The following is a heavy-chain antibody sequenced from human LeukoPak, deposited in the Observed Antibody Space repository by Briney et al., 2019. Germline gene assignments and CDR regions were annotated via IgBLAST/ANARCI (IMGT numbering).Heavy chain of an antibody. CDR3: ARGLGYGDQTSDY. J-gene: IGHJ4*02. D-gene: IGHD4-17*01. V-gene: IGHV4-39*07. CDR1: GGSISSYY. Sequence: SETLSLTCTVSGGSISSYYWGWIRQPPGKGLEWIGSIYYSGSTYYNPSLKSRVTISVDTSKNQFSLKLSSVTAADTAVYYCARGLGYGDQTSDYWGQGTLVTVSS. CDR2: IYYSGST.